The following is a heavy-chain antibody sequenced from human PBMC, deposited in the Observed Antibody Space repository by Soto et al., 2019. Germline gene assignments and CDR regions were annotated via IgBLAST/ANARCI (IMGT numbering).Heavy chain of an antibody. Sequence: PGGSLRLSCAASGFTFSSSAMSWVRQAPGKGLEWVSGITGSGSTTYYPDSVRGRFTISRDNSKNTVYLLMNRLSAEDTALYYCAKVLSYGDYGRFFDSWGQGSLVTVSS. CDR1: GFTFSSSA. J-gene: IGHJ4*02. CDR3: AKVLSYGDYGRFFDS. V-gene: IGHV3-23*01. CDR2: ITGSGSTT. D-gene: IGHD4-17*01.